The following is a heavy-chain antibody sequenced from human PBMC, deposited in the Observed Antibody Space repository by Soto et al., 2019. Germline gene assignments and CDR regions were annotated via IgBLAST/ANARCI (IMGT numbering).Heavy chain of an antibody. J-gene: IGHJ4*02. D-gene: IGHD3-22*01. CDR2: IIPIFGTA. CDR3: ARGAYDSIGYQYYFDY. CDR1: GGTFSSYA. Sequence: QVQLVQSGAEVKKPGSSVKVSCKASGGTFSSYAISWVRQAPGQGLEWMGGIIPIFGTANYAQKFQGRVTITADESTSTAYMELSSLRSEDTAVYYCARGAYDSIGYQYYFDYWGQGTLVTVSS. V-gene: IGHV1-69*01.